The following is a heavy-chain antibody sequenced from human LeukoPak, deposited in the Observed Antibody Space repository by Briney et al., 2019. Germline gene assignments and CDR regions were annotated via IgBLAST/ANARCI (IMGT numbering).Heavy chain of an antibody. D-gene: IGHD3-22*01. V-gene: IGHV4-59*12. CDR2: IYYSGST. CDR3: AAYYYDSRGNDAFDI. CDR1: GGSISNYY. J-gene: IGHJ3*02. Sequence: PSETLSLTCTVSGGSISNYYWSWIRQPPGKGLEWIGYIYYSGSTNYNPSLKSRVTISVDTSKNQFSLKLSSVTAADTAVYSCAAYYYDSRGNDAFDIWGQGTMVTVSS.